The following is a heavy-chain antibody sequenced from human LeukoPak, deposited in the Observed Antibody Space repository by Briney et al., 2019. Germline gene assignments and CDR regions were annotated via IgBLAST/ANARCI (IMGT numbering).Heavy chain of an antibody. V-gene: IGHV3-33*06. J-gene: IGHJ4*02. CDR2: VWDDGSSQ. CDR1: GFTFSSYG. CDR3: AKDQWNPDF. Sequence: GGSLILSCAASGFTFSSYGMHWVRQAPGKGLEWVAGVWDDGSSQNYADSVKGRFTISRDNSKNLVFLQMNSLRAEDTAVYYCAKDQWNPDFWGQGTLVSVSS. D-gene: IGHD6-19*01.